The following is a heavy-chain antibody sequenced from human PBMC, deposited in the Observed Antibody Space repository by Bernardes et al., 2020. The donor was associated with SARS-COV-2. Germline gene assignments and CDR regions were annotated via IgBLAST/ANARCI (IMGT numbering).Heavy chain of an antibody. V-gene: IGHV3-23*01. CDR1: GFTLDTFA. CDR3: AKDYCGGDCDFFDY. J-gene: IGHJ4*01. CDR2: ISGSGDT. Sequence: GGSLRLSCAASGFTLDTFAMSWVRQVPGKGLEWVSGISGSGDTYYSDSVKGRFTISRDTSKNILFLQMNNLRAEDTAVYYCAKDYCGGDCDFFDYSGQGTVVTVSS. D-gene: IGHD2-21*02.